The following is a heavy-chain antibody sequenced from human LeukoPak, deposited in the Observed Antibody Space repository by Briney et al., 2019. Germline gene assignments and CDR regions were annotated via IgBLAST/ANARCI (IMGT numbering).Heavy chain of an antibody. CDR2: IIPIFGTA. CDR3: ARGRGKEYQLLNWFDP. CDR1: GGTFSSYA. J-gene: IGHJ5*02. Sequence: SVKVSCKASGGTFSSYAISWVRQAPGQGLEWMGGIIPIFGTANYAQKFQGRVTITADKSTSTAYMELSSLRSEDTAVYYCARGRGKEYQLLNWFDPWGQGTLVTVSS. D-gene: IGHD2-2*01. V-gene: IGHV1-69*06.